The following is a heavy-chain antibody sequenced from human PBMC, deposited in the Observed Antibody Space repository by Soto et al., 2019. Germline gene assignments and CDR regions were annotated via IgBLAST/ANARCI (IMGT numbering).Heavy chain of an antibody. CDR1: GGSISSGDYY. J-gene: IGHJ6*02. D-gene: IGHD3-22*01. Sequence: QVQLQESGPGLVKPSQTLSLTCTVSGGSISSGDYYWSWIRQPPGKGLEWIGYIYYSGSTYYNPSLKSRVTISVDTSKNQFALTLSSVTAADTAVYYCARDRTYYYDSSCYSQCRYYYYYGMDVWGQGTTVTVSS. CDR3: ARDRTYYYDSSCYSQCRYYYYYGMDV. V-gene: IGHV4-30-4*01. CDR2: IYYSGST.